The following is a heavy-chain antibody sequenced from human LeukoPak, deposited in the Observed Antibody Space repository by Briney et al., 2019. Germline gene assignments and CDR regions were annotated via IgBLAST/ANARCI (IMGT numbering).Heavy chain of an antibody. Sequence: SVKVSCKASGGTFSSYTISWVRQGLGQGLEWVGRIIPILGIANYAQKFQGRVTITADRSTSTAYMELSSLRSEDTAVYYCASSLPSTYAFDIWGQGTMVTVSS. CDR3: ASSLPSTYAFDI. V-gene: IGHV1-69*02. CDR2: IIPILGIA. J-gene: IGHJ3*02. CDR1: GGTFSSYT. D-gene: IGHD5/OR15-5a*01.